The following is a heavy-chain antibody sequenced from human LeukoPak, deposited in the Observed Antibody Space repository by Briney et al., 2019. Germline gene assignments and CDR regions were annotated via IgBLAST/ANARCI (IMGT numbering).Heavy chain of an antibody. Sequence: SETLSLTCAVYGGSFSGYYWSWIRQPPGKGLEWIGEINHSGSTNYNPSLKSRVTISVDTSKNQFSLKLSSVTAADPAVYYCARVPVAGTSWFDPWGQGTLVTVSS. CDR1: GGSFSGYY. D-gene: IGHD6-19*01. CDR2: INHSGST. V-gene: IGHV4-34*01. J-gene: IGHJ5*02. CDR3: ARVPVAGTSWFDP.